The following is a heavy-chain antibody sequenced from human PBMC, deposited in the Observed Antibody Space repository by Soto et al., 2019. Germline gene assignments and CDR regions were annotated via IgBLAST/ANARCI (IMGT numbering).Heavy chain of an antibody. CDR3: ARDIVDIRSWRVVGNFDY. Sequence: GGSLRLSCAASGFTFSSYGMHWVRQAPGKGLEWVAVIWYDGSNKYYADSVKGRFTISRDNSKNTLYLQMNSLRAEDTAVYYCARDIVDIRSWRVVGNFDYWGQGILVTVS. V-gene: IGHV3-33*01. CDR2: IWYDGSNK. D-gene: IGHD5-12*01. CDR1: GFTFSSYG. J-gene: IGHJ4*02.